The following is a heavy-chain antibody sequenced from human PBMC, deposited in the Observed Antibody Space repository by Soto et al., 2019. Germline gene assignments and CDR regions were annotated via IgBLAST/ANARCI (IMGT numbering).Heavy chain of an antibody. CDR2: ISGSGGST. Sequence: GGSLRLSCAASGFTFSSYAMSWVRQAPGKGLEWVSAISGSGGSTYYADSVKGRFTISRDNSKNTLYPQMNSLRAEDTAVYYCAKDRSGVRGVLRMDAFDIWGQGTMVTVSS. D-gene: IGHD3-10*01. J-gene: IGHJ3*02. CDR1: GFTFSSYA. V-gene: IGHV3-23*01. CDR3: AKDRSGVRGVLRMDAFDI.